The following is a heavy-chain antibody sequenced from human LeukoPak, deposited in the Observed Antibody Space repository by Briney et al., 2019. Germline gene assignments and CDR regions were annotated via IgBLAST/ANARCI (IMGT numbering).Heavy chain of an antibody. CDR1: GYTLTELS. Sequence: GASVKVSCKVSGYTLTELSMHWVRQAPGQRLEWMGWINAGNGNTKYSQKFQGRVTITRDTSASTAHVELSSLRSEDTAVYYCARDRPKGRWLKKVGAFDIWGQGTMVTVSS. J-gene: IGHJ3*02. D-gene: IGHD6-19*01. CDR2: INAGNGNT. V-gene: IGHV1-3*01. CDR3: ARDRPKGRWLKKVGAFDI.